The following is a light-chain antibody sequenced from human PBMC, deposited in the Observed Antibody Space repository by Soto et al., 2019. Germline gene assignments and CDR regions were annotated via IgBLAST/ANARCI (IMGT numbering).Light chain of an antibody. V-gene: IGLV1-40*01. J-gene: IGLJ1*01. CDR2: INT. Sequence: QSTLTQPPSVSGAPGQRGTISCAGGSSNIGAGYDVHWYQHIPGTAPKLLIYINTNRPSGVPDRFSGSRSGPSASLAITGLQAQDEAVYFCQSYDSTLKTYVFGSGTKLTVL. CDR3: QSYDSTLKTYV. CDR1: SSNIGAGYD.